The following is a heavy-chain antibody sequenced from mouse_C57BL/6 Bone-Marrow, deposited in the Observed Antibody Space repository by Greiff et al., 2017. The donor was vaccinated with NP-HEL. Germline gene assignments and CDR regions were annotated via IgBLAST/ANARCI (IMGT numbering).Heavy chain of an antibody. CDR2: IDPETGGT. V-gene: IGHV1-15*01. CDR3: TRRRVRVLAY. D-gene: IGHD2-2*01. CDR1: GYTFTDYE. J-gene: IGHJ3*01. Sequence: VQLQQSGAELVRPGASVTLSCKASGYTFTDYEMHWVKQTPVHGLEWIGAIDPETGGTAYNQKFKGKAILTADKSSSTAYMELRSLTSEDSAVYYCTRRRVRVLAYWGQGTLVTVSA.